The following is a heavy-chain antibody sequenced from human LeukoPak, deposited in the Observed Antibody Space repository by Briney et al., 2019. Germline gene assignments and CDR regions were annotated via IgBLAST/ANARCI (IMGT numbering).Heavy chain of an antibody. CDR3: ATTVNDNWFDP. CDR2: ISGSGGST. Sequence: GGSLRLSCAASGFTFSSHAMSWVRQAPGKGLEWVSAISGSGGSTYYADSVKGRFTISRDNSKNTLYLQMNSLRAEDTAVYYCATTVNDNWFDPWGQGTLVTVSS. J-gene: IGHJ5*02. D-gene: IGHD4-17*01. CDR1: GFTFSSHA. V-gene: IGHV3-23*01.